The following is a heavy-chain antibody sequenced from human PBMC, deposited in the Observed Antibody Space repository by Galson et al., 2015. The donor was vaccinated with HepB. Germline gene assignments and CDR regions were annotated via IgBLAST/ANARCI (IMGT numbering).Heavy chain of an antibody. J-gene: IGHJ4*02. CDR1: GFTFSSYS. D-gene: IGHD6-19*01. CDR3: ARGSGWYGGYTDY. Sequence: LRLSCAASGFTFSSYSMNWVRQAPGKGLEWVSSISSSSSYIYYADSVKGRFTISRDNAKNSLYLQMNSLRAEDTAVYYCARGSGWYGGYTDYWGQGTLVTVSS. V-gene: IGHV3-21*01. CDR2: ISSSSSYI.